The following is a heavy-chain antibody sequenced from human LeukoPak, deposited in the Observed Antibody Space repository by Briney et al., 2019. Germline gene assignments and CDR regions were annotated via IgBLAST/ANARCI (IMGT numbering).Heavy chain of an antibody. CDR1: GYTFTSYA. V-gene: IGHV1-3*01. D-gene: IGHD2-21*01. Sequence: ASVKVSCKASGYTFTSYAIHWVRQAPGQRLEWMGWINAGNGKTKYSQNLQDRVTITKDTSASTAYMELNSLTSEDMAVYYCARDSGDLNWFDPWGQGTLVTISS. CDR3: ARDSGDLNWFDP. J-gene: IGHJ5*02. CDR2: INAGNGKT.